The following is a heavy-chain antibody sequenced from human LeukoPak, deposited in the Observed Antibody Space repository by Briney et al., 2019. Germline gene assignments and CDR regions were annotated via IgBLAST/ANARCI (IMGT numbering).Heavy chain of an antibody. J-gene: IGHJ5*02. D-gene: IGHD3-3*02. CDR3: ARHIEVAFRVSRLGWFDP. CDR2: IYYSGNT. V-gene: IGHV4-39*01. CDR1: GGSFSGYY. Sequence: SETLSLTCAVYGGSFSGYYWGWIRQPPGKGLEWIGSIYYSGNTYYNPSLKSRVTISVDTSKNQFSVNLKSVTAADTAMYYCARHIEVAFRVSRLGWFDPWGQGTLVTVSS.